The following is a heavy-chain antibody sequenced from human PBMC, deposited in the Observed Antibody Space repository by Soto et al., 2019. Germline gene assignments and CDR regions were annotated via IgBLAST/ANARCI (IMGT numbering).Heavy chain of an antibody. J-gene: IGHJ4*02. CDR2: IRGDGGQT. CDR3: ARDVGLDSDDFFAY. Sequence: GESLKISCTASGFTFTSYGMGWVRQAPGKGLQWVSTIRGDGGQTHYTDSVKGRFSISRDNSKNTVYLQMDSLRAEDTAMYFCARDVGLDSDDFFAYWGQGTLVTVSS. D-gene: IGHD3-9*01. V-gene: IGHV3-23*01. CDR1: GFTFTSYG.